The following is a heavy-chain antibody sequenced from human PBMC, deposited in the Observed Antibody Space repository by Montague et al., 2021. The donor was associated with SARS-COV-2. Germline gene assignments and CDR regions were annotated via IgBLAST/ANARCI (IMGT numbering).Heavy chain of an antibody. J-gene: IGHJ6*02. D-gene: IGHD3-10*01. Sequence: SLRLSCAASGLTFSSYDFHWVRQGTGKGLEWVSAVDTAGDPYYADPVKGRFTISRENAKNYVYLQLDSLRAGDTAVYYCARGVKSTIRGIITKRTPLPRGNMDVWGQGTAVIVSS. V-gene: IGHV3-13*05. CDR1: GLTFSSYD. CDR2: VDTAGDP. CDR3: ARGVKSTIRGIITKRTPLPRGNMDV.